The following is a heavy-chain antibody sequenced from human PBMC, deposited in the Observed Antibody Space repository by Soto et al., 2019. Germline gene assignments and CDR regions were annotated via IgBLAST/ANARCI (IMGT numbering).Heavy chain of an antibody. Sequence: EVLLVESGGGLVKPGGSLRLSCAASGFTFSTYSMNWVHQAPGKGLEWVSSINTASYIYYADSVKGRFTISRDDAKNSLSLQMNSLRDEDTAVYYCAREGGYCNGGGCRYFDYWGQGTLVTVSS. D-gene: IGHD2-15*01. CDR3: AREGGYCNGGGCRYFDY. CDR2: INTASYI. V-gene: IGHV3-21*01. J-gene: IGHJ4*02. CDR1: GFTFSTYS.